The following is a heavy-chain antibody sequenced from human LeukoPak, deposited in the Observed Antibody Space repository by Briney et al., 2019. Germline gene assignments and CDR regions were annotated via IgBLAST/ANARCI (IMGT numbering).Heavy chain of an antibody. CDR3: ARGVVVPAAMRYYYYYYGMDV. CDR2: IYTSGST. Sequence: PSETLSLTCAVYGGSFSGYYWSWIRQPAGKGLEWIGRIYTSGSTNYSPSLKSRVTMSVDTSKNQFSLKLSSVTAADTAVYYCARGVVVPAAMRYYYYYYGMDVWGQGTTVTVSS. J-gene: IGHJ6*02. CDR1: GGSFSGYY. V-gene: IGHV4-59*10. D-gene: IGHD2-2*01.